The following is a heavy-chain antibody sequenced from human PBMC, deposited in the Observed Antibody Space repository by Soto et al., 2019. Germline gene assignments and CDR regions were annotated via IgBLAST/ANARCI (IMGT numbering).Heavy chain of an antibody. CDR2: ICYSGGT. CDR1: AGSISSSSYY. J-gene: IGHJ6*02. CDR3: ARHGSGIVVVPAAMSV. Sequence: PSETLSLTCTVAAGSISSSSYYWGWIRQPPGKGLEWIGSICYSGGTYYNPSLKSRVTISVDTSTTQFSLKLSSVTAADTAVYYCARHGSGIVVVPAAMSVWGQGTTVTVSS. D-gene: IGHD2-2*01. V-gene: IGHV4-39*01.